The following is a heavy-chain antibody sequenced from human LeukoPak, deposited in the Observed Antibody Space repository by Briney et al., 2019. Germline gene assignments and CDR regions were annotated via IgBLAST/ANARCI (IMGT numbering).Heavy chain of an antibody. D-gene: IGHD2-21*02. J-gene: IGHJ4*02. CDR1: GYSISSGYY. CDR3: AREVLYCGGDCYSGQAGY. CDR2: MYHSGST. V-gene: IGHV4-38-2*02. Sequence: SETLSLTCTVSGYSISSGYYWGWIRQPPGKGLEWIGSMYHSGSTYSNPSLKSRVTISVDTSKNQFSLNLSSVTAADTAVYYCAREVLYCGGDCYSGQAGYWGQGTLVTVSS.